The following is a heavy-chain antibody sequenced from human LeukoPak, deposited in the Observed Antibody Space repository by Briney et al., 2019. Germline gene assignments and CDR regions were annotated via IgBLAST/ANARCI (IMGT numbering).Heavy chain of an antibody. CDR1: GYTLSDYY. CDR3: ARGDRRITVLGVVIPPDY. J-gene: IGHJ4*02. Sequence: ASMKISCKASGYTLSDYYLHWVRQAAGQGLEWMGRINPNSGRTNYAEKFQGRVAMTRDTSINTAYMELSGLTSDDTALYYCARGDRRITVLGVVIPPDYWGQGTLVTVSS. D-gene: IGHD3-3*01. V-gene: IGHV1-2*02. CDR2: INPNSGRT.